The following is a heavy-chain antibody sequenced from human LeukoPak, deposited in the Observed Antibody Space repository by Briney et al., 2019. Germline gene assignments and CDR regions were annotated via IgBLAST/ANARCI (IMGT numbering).Heavy chain of an antibody. CDR2: ISYDGSNK. D-gene: IGHD3-3*01. Sequence: PGRSLRLSCAASGFTFSSYAMHWVHQAPGKGLEWVAVISYDGSNKYYADSVKGRFTISRDNSKNTLYLQMNSLRAEDTAVYYCARVSLRFLEWFSMDVWGQGTTVTVSS. CDR1: GFTFSSYA. V-gene: IGHV3-30-3*01. J-gene: IGHJ6*02. CDR3: ARVSLRFLEWFSMDV.